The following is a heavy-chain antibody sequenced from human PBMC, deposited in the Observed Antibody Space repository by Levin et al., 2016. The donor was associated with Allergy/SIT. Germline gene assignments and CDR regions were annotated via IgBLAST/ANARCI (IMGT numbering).Heavy chain of an antibody. V-gene: IGHV3-20*03. J-gene: IGHJ5*02. D-gene: IGHD3-10*01. Sequence: WIRQPPGKGLEWVSGINWNGGSTGYADSVKGRFTISRDNAKNSLYLQMNSLRAEDTALYYCARARVQGLPLYNWFDPWGQGTLVTVSS. CDR2: INWNGGST. CDR3: ARARVQGLPLYNWFDP.